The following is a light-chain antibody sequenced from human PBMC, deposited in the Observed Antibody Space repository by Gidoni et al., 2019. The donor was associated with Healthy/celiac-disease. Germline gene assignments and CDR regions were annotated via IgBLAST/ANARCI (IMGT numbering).Light chain of an antibody. Sequence: EIVLTQSPGTLSLSPGERATLSCRASQSVSSSYLAWYQQKPGQAPRLLIYGASSRATGIPDRFSGSGSGTDFTLTISRLEPEDFAVYYCQQLSTFGPXTKVDIK. CDR3: QQLST. J-gene: IGKJ3*01. V-gene: IGKV3-20*01. CDR1: QSVSSSY. CDR2: GAS.